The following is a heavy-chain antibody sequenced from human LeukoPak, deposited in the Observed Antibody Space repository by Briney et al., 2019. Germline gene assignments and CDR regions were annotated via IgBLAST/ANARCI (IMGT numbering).Heavy chain of an antibody. CDR3: ARLGGADYYGSGSVDY. D-gene: IGHD3-10*01. J-gene: IGHJ4*02. V-gene: IGHV5-51*01. CDR2: IYPGDSDS. CDR1: GYSFTTYW. Sequence: GESLKISCKGSGYSFTTYWIGWVRQMPGKGLEWMGLIYPGDSDSRYSPSFLGQVTISADISISTAYLQWSSLKASDTAMYYCARLGGADYYGSGSVDYWGQGTLVTVSS.